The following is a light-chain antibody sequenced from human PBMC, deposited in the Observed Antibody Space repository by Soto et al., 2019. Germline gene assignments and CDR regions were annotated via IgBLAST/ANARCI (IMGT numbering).Light chain of an antibody. V-gene: IGKV1-39*01. CDR3: QQSDSTPQT. CDR1: QSISSY. J-gene: IGKJ1*01. CDR2: AAS. Sequence: DVQMTQSPSSLSASVVGRFTITFLASQSISSYLNWYQQKPGKAPKLLIYAASSLESGVPSRFSGSGSGTDFTLTITRLQPEDFATYFCQQSDSTPQTFGQGTKVDIK.